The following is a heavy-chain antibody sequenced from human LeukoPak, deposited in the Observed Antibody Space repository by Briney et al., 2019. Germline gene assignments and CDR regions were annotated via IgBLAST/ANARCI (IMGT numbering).Heavy chain of an antibody. V-gene: IGHV3-48*04. CDR3: ARTDYDFWSGYPNWFDP. Sequence: GGSLRLSCAASGFTLSTASMNWVRQAPGKGLEWISYIDKSSNPIYYADSVKGRFTISRDSAKNSLYLQMNSLRAEDTAVYYCARTDYDFWSGYPNWFDPWGQGTLVTVSS. J-gene: IGHJ5*02. D-gene: IGHD3-3*01. CDR1: GFTLSTAS. CDR2: IDKSSNPI.